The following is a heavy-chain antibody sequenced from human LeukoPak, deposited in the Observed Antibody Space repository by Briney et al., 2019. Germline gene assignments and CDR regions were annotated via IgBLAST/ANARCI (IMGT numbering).Heavy chain of an antibody. J-gene: IGHJ2*01. CDR2: ISNSGGAI. CDR3: ARDWRGYSDL. CDR1: GFTFSSYE. D-gene: IGHD3-3*01. V-gene: IGHV3-48*03. Sequence: GGSLRLSCAASGFTFSSYEMNWVRQAPGKGLEWGSYISNSGGAIYYAVSVKGRFTISRDNAKNSLYLQMNSLRAEDTAVYYCARDWRGYSDLWGRGTLVTVSS.